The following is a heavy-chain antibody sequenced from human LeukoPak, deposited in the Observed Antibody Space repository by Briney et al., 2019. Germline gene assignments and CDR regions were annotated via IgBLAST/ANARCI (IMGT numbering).Heavy chain of an antibody. Sequence: ASVKVSCKASGFTFTTSAVQWVRQARGQRLEWIGWIVVGSGNTNYAQKFQERVTITRDMSTSTAYMELSSLRSEDTAVYYCGRGDNYYYYYMDVWGKGTTVTVSS. CDR2: IVVGSGNT. J-gene: IGHJ6*03. CDR1: GFTFTTSA. V-gene: IGHV1-58*01. D-gene: IGHD3-10*01. CDR3: GRGDNYYYYYMDV.